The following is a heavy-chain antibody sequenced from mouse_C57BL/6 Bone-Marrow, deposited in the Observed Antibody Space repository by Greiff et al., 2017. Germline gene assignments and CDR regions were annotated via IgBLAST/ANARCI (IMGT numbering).Heavy chain of an antibody. J-gene: IGHJ1*03. Sequence: QVPLQQSGAELARPGASVKLSCKASGYTFTSYGISWVKQRTGQGLGWIGEIYPRSGDAYYNEQFKGKATLTADKSSSTACMELGSVTSEETAVYFCARWGFNTTVLVRSWYLDVWGTGTTVTVSS. D-gene: IGHD1-1*01. CDR1: GYTFTSYG. CDR3: ARWGFNTTVLVRSWYLDV. V-gene: IGHV1-81*01. CDR2: IYPRSGDA.